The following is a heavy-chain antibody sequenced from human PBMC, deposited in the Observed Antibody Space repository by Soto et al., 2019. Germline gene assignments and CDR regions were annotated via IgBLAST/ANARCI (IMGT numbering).Heavy chain of an antibody. V-gene: IGHV3-49*03. CDR1: GFTFGDYA. CDR2: IRIKAYGGTT. Sequence: SGGSLRLSCTASGFTFGDYAMSWFRQAPGKGLEWVGFIRIKAYGGTTEYAASVKGRFTISRDDSKSIAYLQMNSLKTEDTAVYYCTRDADLHYDIFTGGEFDPWGQGTLVTVS. J-gene: IGHJ5*02. D-gene: IGHD3-9*01. CDR3: TRDADLHYDIFTGGEFDP.